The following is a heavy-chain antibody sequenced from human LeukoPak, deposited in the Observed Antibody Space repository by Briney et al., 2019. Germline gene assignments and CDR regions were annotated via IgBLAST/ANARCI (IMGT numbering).Heavy chain of an antibody. Sequence: SETLSLTCAVYGGSFSDYYWSWIRQPPGKGLEWIGDINHREVTNYNPSLKSRVIISEDTSKNQFSLKLTSVTAADAAVYYCARVQYCFNGLCSFWGFDWWGQGTLATVSS. J-gene: IGHJ4*02. CDR3: ARVQYCFNGLCSFWGFDW. D-gene: IGHD2-8*01. V-gene: IGHV4-34*01. CDR1: GGSFSDYY. CDR2: INHREVT.